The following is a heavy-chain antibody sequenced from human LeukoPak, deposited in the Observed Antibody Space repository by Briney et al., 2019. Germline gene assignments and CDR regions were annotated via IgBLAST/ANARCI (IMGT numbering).Heavy chain of an antibody. Sequence: SQTLSLTCAISGDSVSSNTAAWNWIRQSPSRGLEWLGRTYYRPKWYNDYAISVRSRITINSDTSKNQLSLQLNSVTPEDTAVYYCARIAVADSLVWGQGTLVIVSS. V-gene: IGHV6-1*01. CDR3: ARIAVADSLV. CDR2: TYYRPKWYN. CDR1: GDSVSSNTAA. J-gene: IGHJ4*02. D-gene: IGHD6-19*01.